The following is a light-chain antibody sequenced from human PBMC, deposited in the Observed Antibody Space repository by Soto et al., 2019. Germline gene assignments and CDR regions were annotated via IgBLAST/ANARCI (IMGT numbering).Light chain of an antibody. Sequence: EIVFTKSAFAVALSPGERATLSCRVSQSIRSGRLAWYQQKPGQAPRLLIYGASNMATGIPSRFTGSGSGTDFTLTISSLEPEDFAVYYCQQPGNLPITFAQGTRLEIK. J-gene: IGKJ5*01. CDR1: QSIRSGR. CDR3: QQPGNLPIT. V-gene: IGKV3-11*01. CDR2: GAS.